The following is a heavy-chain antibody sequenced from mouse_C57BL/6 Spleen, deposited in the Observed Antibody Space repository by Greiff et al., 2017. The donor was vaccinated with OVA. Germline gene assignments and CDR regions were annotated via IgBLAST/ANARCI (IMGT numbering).Heavy chain of an antibody. CDR3: ARHSHYYGTAMDY. J-gene: IGHJ4*01. V-gene: IGHV2-6-1*01. CDR1: GFSLTSYG. CDR2: IWSDGST. Sequence: VQVVESGPGLVAPSQSLSITCTVSGFSLTSYGVHWVRQPPGKGLEWLVVIWSDGSTTYNSALKSRLSISKDNSKSQVFLKMNSLQTDDTAMYYCARHSHYYGTAMDYWGQGTSVTVSS. D-gene: IGHD1-1*01.